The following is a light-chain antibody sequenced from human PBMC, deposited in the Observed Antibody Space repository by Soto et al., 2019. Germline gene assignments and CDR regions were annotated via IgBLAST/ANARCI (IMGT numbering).Light chain of an antibody. V-gene: IGKV1-5*01. J-gene: IGKJ2*01. CDR3: QQYHSSPYT. Sequence: DIQMTQSPSTLSASVGDKVTITCRASQTISFWLAWYQQKPGKAPKLLIYDASSLESGGPSRFRGSGSGTEFTLTISSLQPDDFATYYCQQYHSSPYTFGTGTKLEIQ. CDR2: DAS. CDR1: QTISFW.